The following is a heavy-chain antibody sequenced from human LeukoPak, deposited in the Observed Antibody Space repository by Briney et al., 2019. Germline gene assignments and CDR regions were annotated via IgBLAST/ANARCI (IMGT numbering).Heavy chain of an antibody. Sequence: TGGSLRLSCEASGFKFDDYAMHWVRQTPGKGLEWVAGMSWNGASIGYAASVRGRFTISRDNAKNSLYLQMNNLRIEDTALYYCTKDSGSRGYDFRLDAYDVWGQGTTVTVSS. CDR2: MSWNGASI. J-gene: IGHJ3*01. CDR1: GFKFDDYA. CDR3: TKDSGSRGYDFRLDAYDV. V-gene: IGHV3-9*01. D-gene: IGHD3/OR15-3a*01.